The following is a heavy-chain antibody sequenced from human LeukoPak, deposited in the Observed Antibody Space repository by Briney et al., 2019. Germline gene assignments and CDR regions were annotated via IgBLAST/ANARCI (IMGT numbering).Heavy chain of an antibody. Sequence: PSETLSLTCGVSGGSIDSTNYWSWVRQAPGKGLEWIGEINHSGSTNYNPSLKSRVTISVDTSKNQFSLKLSSVTAADTAVYYCARGGTVTSNAFDIWGQGTMVTVSS. V-gene: IGHV4-4*02. J-gene: IGHJ3*02. CDR3: ARGGTVTSNAFDI. CDR1: GGSIDSTNY. D-gene: IGHD4-17*01. CDR2: INHSGST.